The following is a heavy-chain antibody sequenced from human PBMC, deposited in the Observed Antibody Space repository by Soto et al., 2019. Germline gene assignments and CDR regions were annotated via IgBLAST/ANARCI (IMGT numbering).Heavy chain of an antibody. J-gene: IGHJ3*02. CDR1: GGSISSGGYS. V-gene: IGHV4-30-2*01. CDR2: IYHSGST. CDR3: ARLTPRNAFDI. Sequence: SETLSLTCAVSGGSISSGGYSWSWIRQPPGKGLEWIGYIYHSGSTYYNPSLKSRVTISVDRSKNQFSLKLSSVTAADTAVYYCARLTPRNAFDIWGQGTMVTVSS. D-gene: IGHD3-16*01.